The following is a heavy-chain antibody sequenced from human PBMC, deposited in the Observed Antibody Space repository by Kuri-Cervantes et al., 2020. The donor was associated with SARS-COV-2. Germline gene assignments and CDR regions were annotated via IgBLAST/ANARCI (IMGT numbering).Heavy chain of an antibody. J-gene: IGHJ4*02. D-gene: IGHD3-3*01. Sequence: GGSLRLSCTASGFHYLNYAMHWVRQAPGTGLEWVAVVSYNGTNKYYADSVKGRFTISRDNSRNIVYLQMNSLRAEDTAVYYCAKDQEGRYDFWSGTGPAYWGQGTLVTVSS. CDR3: AKDQEGRYDFWSGTGPAY. CDR2: VSYNGTNK. V-gene: IGHV3-30-3*01. CDR1: GFHYLNYA.